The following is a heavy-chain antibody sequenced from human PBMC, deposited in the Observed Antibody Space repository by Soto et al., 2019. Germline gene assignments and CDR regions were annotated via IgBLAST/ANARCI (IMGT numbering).Heavy chain of an antibody. CDR2: ISAYNGNT. CDR1: GYTFTSYG. CDR3: ARPSKIYCSGGSRYSDYEY. D-gene: IGHD2-15*01. V-gene: IGHV1-18*01. J-gene: IGHJ4*02. Sequence: ASVKVSCKASGYTFTSYGISWVRQAPGQGLEWMGWISAYNGNTNYAQKLQGRVTMTKDTSKSTAYMERRSLGSDETAVYYCARPSKIYCSGGSRYSDYEYWGKGTLVTVSS.